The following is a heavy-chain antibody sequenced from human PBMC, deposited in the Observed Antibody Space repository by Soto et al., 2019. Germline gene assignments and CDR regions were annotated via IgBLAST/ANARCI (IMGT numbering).Heavy chain of an antibody. CDR2: ISGSGGST. CDR1: GFTFSSYA. CDR3: AKDPGVGQWLGLEV. D-gene: IGHD6-19*01. J-gene: IGHJ6*02. Sequence: EVQLLESGGGLVQPGGSLRLSCAASGFTFSSYAMSWVRQAPGKGLEWVSAISGSGGSTYYADSVKGRFTISRDNSKNTLYRQMNSLRAEDTAVYYCAKDPGVGQWLGLEVWGQGTTVTVSS. V-gene: IGHV3-23*01.